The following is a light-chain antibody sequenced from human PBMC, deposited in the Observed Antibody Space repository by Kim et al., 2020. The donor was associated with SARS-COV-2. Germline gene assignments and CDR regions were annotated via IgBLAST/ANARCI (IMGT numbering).Light chain of an antibody. CDR2: DVS. CDR1: ISDVGAYKY. Sequence: GQSITISCAGTISDVGAYKYVSWYQQHPGKAPKLLIYDVSARPSGVSNRFSGSKSGNTASLTTSGLQAEDEADYYCTSYTSSSTYVFGTGTKVTVL. J-gene: IGLJ1*01. V-gene: IGLV2-14*03. CDR3: TSYTSSSTYV.